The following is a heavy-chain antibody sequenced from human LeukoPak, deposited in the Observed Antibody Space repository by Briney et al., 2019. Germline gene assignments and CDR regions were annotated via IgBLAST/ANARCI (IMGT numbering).Heavy chain of an antibody. CDR1: GYTFTGYY. D-gene: IGHD3-22*01. V-gene: IGHV1-2*02. Sequence: ASVKVSCKASGYTFTGYYMHWVRQAPGQGLEWMGWINPNSGGTNYAQKFQGRVTMTRDTSISTAYMELSRLRSDDTAVYYCARMIVVVPHAFDIWGQGTMVTVSS. CDR2: INPNSGGT. CDR3: ARMIVVVPHAFDI. J-gene: IGHJ3*02.